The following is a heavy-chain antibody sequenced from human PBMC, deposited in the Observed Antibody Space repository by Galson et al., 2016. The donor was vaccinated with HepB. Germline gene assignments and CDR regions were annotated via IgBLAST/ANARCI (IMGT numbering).Heavy chain of an antibody. V-gene: IGHV3-21*01. CDR1: GFTFSSYG. J-gene: IGHJ5*02. CDR2: ISSSSTNI. CDR3: AKGRSVAAAVSNWFDP. D-gene: IGHD6-13*01. Sequence: SLRLSCAASGFTFSSYGMNWVRQAPGKGLEWVSSISSSSTNIDYADSVKGRFTISRDNAKNSLYLQMNSLRAEDTAVYYCAKGRSVAAAVSNWFDPWGQGTLVTVSS.